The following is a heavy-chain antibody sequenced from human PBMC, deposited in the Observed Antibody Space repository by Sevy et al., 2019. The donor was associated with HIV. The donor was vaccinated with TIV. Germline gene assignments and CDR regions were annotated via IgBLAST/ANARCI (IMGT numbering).Heavy chain of an antibody. D-gene: IGHD3-9*01. Sequence: LRLSCTVSGGPISNPDYNWSWIRQSPGKGLEWLGYIYYSGNTYYSPSLTSPISISIDTSKNQFSLTRMSVTAADTAVYFCARVTGPFGWFDPWGQGALVTVSS. J-gene: IGHJ5*02. CDR3: ARVTGPFGWFDP. CDR1: GGPISNPDYN. V-gene: IGHV4-30-4*01. CDR2: IYYSGNT.